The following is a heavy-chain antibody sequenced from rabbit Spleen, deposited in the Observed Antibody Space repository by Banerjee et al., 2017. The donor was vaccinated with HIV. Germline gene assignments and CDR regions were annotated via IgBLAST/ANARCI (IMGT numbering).Heavy chain of an antibody. D-gene: IGHD8-1*01. CDR2: IDSGSSGFT. CDR3: ARDSGSSFSSYGMDL. Sequence: QSLEESGGDLVKPGASLTLTCTASGVSFSSNYYMCWVRKAPGKGLEWIACIDSGSSGFTYFASWAKGRFTISKTSSTTVTLQMTSLTAADTATYFCARDSGSSFSSYGMDLWGPGTLVTVS. V-gene: IGHV1S40*01. J-gene: IGHJ6*01. CDR1: GVSFSSNYY.